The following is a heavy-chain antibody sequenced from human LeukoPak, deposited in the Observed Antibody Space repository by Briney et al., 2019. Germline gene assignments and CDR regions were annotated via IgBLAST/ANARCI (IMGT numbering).Heavy chain of an antibody. CDR1: GVTFSNAW. J-gene: IGHJ4*02. CDR3: TTDGRYYPFDY. D-gene: IGHD1-26*01. CDR2: IKSKADGGTT. Sequence: GGSLRLSRAASGVTFSNAWMSGVRQAPGRGLERVGRIKSKADGGTTDYAAPVKGRFTISTDDSKTTLYLQMNSLKTEDTAVYYCTTDGRYYPFDYWGQGTLVTVSS. V-gene: IGHV3-15*01.